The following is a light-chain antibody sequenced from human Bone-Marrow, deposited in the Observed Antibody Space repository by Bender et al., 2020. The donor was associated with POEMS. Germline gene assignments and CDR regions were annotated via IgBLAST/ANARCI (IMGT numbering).Light chain of an antibody. CDR1: SSDVGSYNL. J-gene: IGLJ3*02. V-gene: IGLV2-14*02. CDR2: AVN. CDR3: SSYTTSTTLDWV. Sequence: QSVLTQPASVSGSPGQSITISCTGTSSDVGSYNLVSWYQQHPGKVPKLMIYAVNKRPSGISTRFSGSKSGNTASLTISGLQAEDEADYYCSSYTTSTTLDWVFGGGTRLTVL.